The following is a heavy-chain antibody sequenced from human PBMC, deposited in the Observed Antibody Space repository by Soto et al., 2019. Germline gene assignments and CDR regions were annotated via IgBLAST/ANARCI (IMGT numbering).Heavy chain of an antibody. CDR2: ISAYNGNT. V-gene: IGHV1-18*01. CDR3: ARGEVIQSISYFYYGMDV. D-gene: IGHD3-16*02. Sequence: ASVKVSCKASGYAFTSYGISWVRQAPGQGLEWMGWISAYNGNTNYAQKLQGRVTMTTDTSTSTAYMELRSLRSDDTAVYYRARGEVIQSISYFYYGMDVWGQGTTVTVSS. J-gene: IGHJ6*02. CDR1: GYAFTSYG.